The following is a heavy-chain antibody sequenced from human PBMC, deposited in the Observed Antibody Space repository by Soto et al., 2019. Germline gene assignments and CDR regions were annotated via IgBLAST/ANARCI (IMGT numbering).Heavy chain of an antibody. CDR3: ARDLGYYDSSGYFDY. D-gene: IGHD3-22*01. Sequence: GGSLRLSCAASGFTFSDYYMSWIRQAPGKGLEWVSYISSSDTIISYADSVKGRFTISRDNAKNSLYLQMNSLRAEDTAVYYCARDLGYYDSSGYFDYWGQGTLVTVSS. CDR2: ISSSDTII. V-gene: IGHV3-11*01. J-gene: IGHJ4*02. CDR1: GFTFSDYY.